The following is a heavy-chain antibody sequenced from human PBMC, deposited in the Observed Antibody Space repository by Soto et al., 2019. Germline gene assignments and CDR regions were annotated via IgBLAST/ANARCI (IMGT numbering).Heavy chain of an antibody. CDR2: INAGNGNT. CDR3: ARDVGTYYYGSGSSRPTEYYFDY. V-gene: IGHV1-3*01. D-gene: IGHD3-10*01. J-gene: IGHJ4*02. Sequence: ASFKVSCKACGYAFTSYAMHWVRQAPGQRLEWMGWINAGNGNTKYSQKFQGRVTITRDTSASTAYMELSSLRSEDTAVYYCARDVGTYYYGSGSSRPTEYYFDYWGQGTLVTVSS. CDR1: GYAFTSYA.